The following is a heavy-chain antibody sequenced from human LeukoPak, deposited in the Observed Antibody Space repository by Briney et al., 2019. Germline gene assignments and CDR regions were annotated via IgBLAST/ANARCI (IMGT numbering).Heavy chain of an antibody. J-gene: IGHJ4*02. V-gene: IGHV1-2*02. CDR1: GYTFTGYY. CDR2: INPNSGGT. Sequence: GASVKVSCKASGYTFTGYYMHWVRQAPGQGVEWMGWINPNSGGTNYAQKFQGRVTMTRDTSISTVYMELSRLRSDDTAVYYCARVGYRSSSGARLWGQGTLVTVSS. D-gene: IGHD6-6*01. CDR3: ARVGYRSSSGARL.